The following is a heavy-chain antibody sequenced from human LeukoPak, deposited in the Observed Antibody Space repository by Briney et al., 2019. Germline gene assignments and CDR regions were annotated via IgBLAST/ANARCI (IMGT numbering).Heavy chain of an antibody. D-gene: IGHD4-11*01. V-gene: IGHV4-38-2*02. CDR1: GYSISSGYY. J-gene: IGHJ5*02. Sequence: KASETLSLTCTVSGYSISSGYYWGWIRQPPGKGLEWIGSIYHSGSTYYNPSLKSRVTISVDTSKNQFSLKLSSVTAADTAVYYCARVGLTTNSGGWFDPWGQGTLVTVSS. CDR3: ARVGLTTNSGGWFDP. CDR2: IYHSGST.